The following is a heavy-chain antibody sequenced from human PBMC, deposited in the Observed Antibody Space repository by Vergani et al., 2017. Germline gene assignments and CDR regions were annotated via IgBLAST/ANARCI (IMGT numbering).Heavy chain of an antibody. Sequence: EVQLLESGGGLVQPGGSLRLSCAASGFTFSSFAMSWVRQAPGKGLEWVSAISGGGGITYYADSVKGRFTISRDNSKNTLYLQMNSLRAEDTAVSYCAKGGPGSSLDYWGQGTLVTVSS. CDR1: GFTFSSFA. D-gene: IGHD1-26*01. CDR3: AKGGPGSSLDY. V-gene: IGHV3-23*01. CDR2: ISGGGGIT. J-gene: IGHJ4*02.